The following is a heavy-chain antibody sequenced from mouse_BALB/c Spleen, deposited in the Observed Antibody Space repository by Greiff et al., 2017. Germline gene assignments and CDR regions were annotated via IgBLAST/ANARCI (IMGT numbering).Heavy chain of an antibody. D-gene: IGHD2-2*01. V-gene: IGHV4-1*02. Sequence: EVKVEESGGGLVQPGGSLKLSCAASGFDFSRYWMSWVRQAPGKGLEWIGEINPDSSTINYTPSLKDKFIISRDNAKNTLYLQMSKVRSEDTALYYCARLHYGYDGFAYWGQGTLVTVSA. CDR1: GFDFSRYW. CDR3: ARLHYGYDGFAY. J-gene: IGHJ3*01. CDR2: INPDSSTI.